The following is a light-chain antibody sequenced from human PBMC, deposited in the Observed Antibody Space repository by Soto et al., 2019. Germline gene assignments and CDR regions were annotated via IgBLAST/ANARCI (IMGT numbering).Light chain of an antibody. Sequence: IQMTQSPSSLSASVGDIVTITCRASQSISSYLNWYQQKPGKAPKLLIYAASSLQSGVPSRFSGSGSGTDFTLTISSLQPEDFATYYCQQSYSTLWTFGQGTKVDI. CDR1: QSISSY. CDR3: QQSYSTLWT. J-gene: IGKJ1*01. CDR2: AAS. V-gene: IGKV1-39*01.